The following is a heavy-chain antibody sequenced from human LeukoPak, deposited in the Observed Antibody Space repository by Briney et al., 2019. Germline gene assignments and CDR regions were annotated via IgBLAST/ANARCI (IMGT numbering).Heavy chain of an antibody. CDR2: IAYDGSNK. J-gene: IGHJ4*02. Sequence: GGSLRLSCAASGFTFSSYAMHCVRQAPGKGLEWVAVIAYDGSNKYYADSVKGRFTISRDNSKNTLYLQMNSLRAEDTAVYYCARVSRRGSGWYVAFDYWGQGTLVTVSS. D-gene: IGHD6-19*01. CDR1: GFTFSSYA. CDR3: ARVSRRGSGWYVAFDY. V-gene: IGHV3-30-3*01.